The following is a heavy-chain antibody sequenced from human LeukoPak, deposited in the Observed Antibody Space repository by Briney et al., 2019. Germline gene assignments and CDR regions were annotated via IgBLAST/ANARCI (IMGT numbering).Heavy chain of an antibody. Sequence: GGSLRLSCGASGFNFSNYWMTWVHQAPGKGLEWVANINQDGGKKNYVDSVKGRFTIFRDNTESSVYLQMNSLRAEDTAVYYCARDTYGDGDLWGQGILVTVSS. CDR2: INQDGGKK. CDR3: ARDTYGDGDL. D-gene: IGHD4-17*01. J-gene: IGHJ5*02. V-gene: IGHV3-7*01. CDR1: GFNFSNYW.